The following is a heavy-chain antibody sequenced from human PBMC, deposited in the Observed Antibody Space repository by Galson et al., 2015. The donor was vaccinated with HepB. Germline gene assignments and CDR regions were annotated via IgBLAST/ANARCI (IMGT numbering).Heavy chain of an antibody. Sequence: SCKASGYTFTNYAMNWVRQAPGQGLEWMGWINTNTGNPTYAQGFTGRFVFSLDTSVSTAYLQISSLRAEDSAIYYCARDLSGSDYWGQGTRVTVSS. CDR2: INTNTGNP. J-gene: IGHJ4*02. CDR3: ARDLSGSDY. D-gene: IGHD1-26*01. V-gene: IGHV7-4-1*02. CDR1: GYTFTNYA.